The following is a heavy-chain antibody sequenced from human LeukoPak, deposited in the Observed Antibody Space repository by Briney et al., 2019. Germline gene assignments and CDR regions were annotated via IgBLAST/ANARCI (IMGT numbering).Heavy chain of an antibody. V-gene: IGHV3-30*18. CDR3: AKEVDLQWLVIPFRRIDH. D-gene: IGHD6-19*01. Sequence: GGSLRLSCAASGFTFSSYGMHWVRQAPGKGLEWVAVISHDGSNKYYADSVKGRFTISRDNSKNTLYLQMNSLRAEDTAVYYCAKEVDLQWLVIPFRRIDHWGQGTLVTVSS. CDR2: ISHDGSNK. J-gene: IGHJ4*02. CDR1: GFTFSSYG.